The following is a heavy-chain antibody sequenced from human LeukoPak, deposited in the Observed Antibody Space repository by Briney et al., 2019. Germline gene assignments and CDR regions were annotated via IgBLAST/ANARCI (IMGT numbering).Heavy chain of an antibody. D-gene: IGHD3-22*01. J-gene: IGHJ4*02. CDR3: ARDEYYYDSSGYKTDY. CDR1: GFTFSSYS. CDR2: ISSSSSYI. V-gene: IGHV3-21*01. Sequence: GGSLRLSCAASGFTFSSYSMNWVRQAPGKGLEWVSSISSSSSYIYYADSVKGRFTISRDNAKNSLYLQMNSLRAEDTAVYYCARDEYYYDSSGYKTDYWGQGTLVTVSS.